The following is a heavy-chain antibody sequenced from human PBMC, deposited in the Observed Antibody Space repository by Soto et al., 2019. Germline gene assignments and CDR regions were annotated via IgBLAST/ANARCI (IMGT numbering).Heavy chain of an antibody. V-gene: IGHV2-5*02. D-gene: IGHD3-10*01. CDR1: GFSLTTAGVG. J-gene: IGHJ4*02. CDR2: IYWDDDG. CDR3: AHSRNLITEDAQVGDFDY. Sequence: QINLKESGPTLVKPTQTLTLTCSFSGFSLTTAGVGVGWVRQSPGEALEWLALIYWDDDGGYSPSQKTRLTITKDTSHNPVVLKMTNMAPVDTATYYCAHSRNLITEDAQVGDFDYWGQGTLVTVSS.